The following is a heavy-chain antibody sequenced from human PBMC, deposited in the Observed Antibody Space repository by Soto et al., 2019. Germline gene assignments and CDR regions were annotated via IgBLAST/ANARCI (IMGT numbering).Heavy chain of an antibody. CDR1: RYSFSTNW. D-gene: IGHD6-13*01. J-gene: IGHJ4*02. Sequence: GESLKISCKGSRYSFSTNWIAWLRQMPGKGPEWMGSVYFGDSSTRYGPSFEGQVTISADKSISTAYLQWSSLKASDTAIYYCATWRGSSWFDYWGQGTMVTVSS. V-gene: IGHV5-51*01. CDR3: ATWRGSSWFDY. CDR2: VYFGDSST.